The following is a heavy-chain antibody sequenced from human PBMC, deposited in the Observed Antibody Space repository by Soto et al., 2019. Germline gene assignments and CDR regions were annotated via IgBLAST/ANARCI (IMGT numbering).Heavy chain of an antibody. J-gene: IGHJ4*01. Sequence: QVQLVQSGAEVRKPGSSVKVSCKTSGGLISKYSFNWVRQAPGQGLEWMGGALPISGSTDYAQKFQGRLTITADRSTSTVYMELSRLRSEDTANYYCATIRVRGGPLRFEDGGQGMLISVSS. CDR2: ALPISGST. V-gene: IGHV1-69*06. D-gene: IGHD5-12*01. CDR1: GGLISKYS. CDR3: ATIRVRGGPLRFED.